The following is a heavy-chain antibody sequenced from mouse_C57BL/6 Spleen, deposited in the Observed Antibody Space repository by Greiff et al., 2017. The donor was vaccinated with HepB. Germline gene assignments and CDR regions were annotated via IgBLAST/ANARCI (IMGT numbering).Heavy chain of an antibody. D-gene: IGHD2-4*01. CDR1: GFNIKDYY. Sequence: VQLQQSGAELVRPGASVKLSCTASGFNIKDYYMHWVKQRPEQGLEWIGRIDPEDGDTEYAPKFQGKATMTADTSSNTAYLQLSSLTSEDTAVYYCTTEGYDYDVWFAYWGQGTLVTVSA. V-gene: IGHV14-1*01. CDR2: IDPEDGDT. J-gene: IGHJ3*01. CDR3: TTEGYDYDVWFAY.